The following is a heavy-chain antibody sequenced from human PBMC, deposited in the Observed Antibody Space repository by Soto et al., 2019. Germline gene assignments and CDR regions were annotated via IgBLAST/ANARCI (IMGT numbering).Heavy chain of an antibody. Sequence: EVQLVESGGGLVKPGGSLRLSCAASGFTFSNAWMSWVRQAPGKGLEWVGRIKSKTDGGTTDYAAPVKGRFTISRDDSKNTLYLQMNSLKTEDTAVYYCTTDPGRPIVVVVAATLNYFAYWGQGTLVTVSS. CDR1: GFTFSNAW. V-gene: IGHV3-15*01. CDR2: IKSKTDGGTT. J-gene: IGHJ4*02. CDR3: TTDPGRPIVVVVAATLNYFAY. D-gene: IGHD2-15*01.